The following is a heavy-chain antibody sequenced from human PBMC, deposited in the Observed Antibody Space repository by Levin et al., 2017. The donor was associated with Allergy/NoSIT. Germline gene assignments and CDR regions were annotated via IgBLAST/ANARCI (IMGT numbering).Heavy chain of an antibody. CDR2: IIPIFGTA. J-gene: IGHJ4*02. CDR3: AREGAGSGYPWDY. D-gene: IGHD3-22*01. Sequence: KISCKASGGTFSSYAISWVRQAPGQGLEWMGGIIPIFGTANYAQKFQGRVTITADESTSTAYMELSSLRSEDTAVYYCAREGAGSGYPWDYWGQGTLVTVSS. CDR1: GGTFSSYA. V-gene: IGHV1-69*01.